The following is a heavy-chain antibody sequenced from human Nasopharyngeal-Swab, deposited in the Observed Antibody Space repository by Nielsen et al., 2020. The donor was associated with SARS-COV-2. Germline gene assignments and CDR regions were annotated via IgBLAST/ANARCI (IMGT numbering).Heavy chain of an antibody. D-gene: IGHD3-22*01. Sequence: SVKVSCKASGGTFSSYAINWVRQAPGQGLEWMGGIIPIFGTANYAQKFQGRVTITADESTSTAYMELSSLRSEDTAVYYCARVYYYDSSGYYLDYWGQGTLVTVSS. CDR3: ARVYYYDSSGYYLDY. J-gene: IGHJ4*02. CDR2: IIPIFGTA. CDR1: GGTFSSYA. V-gene: IGHV1-69*13.